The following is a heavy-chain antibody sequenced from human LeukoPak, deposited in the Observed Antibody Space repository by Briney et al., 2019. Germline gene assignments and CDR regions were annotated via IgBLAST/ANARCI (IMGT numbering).Heavy chain of an antibody. D-gene: IGHD5-18*01. V-gene: IGHV3-23*01. CDR3: ARDRWGYSYGGD. J-gene: IGHJ4*02. CDR1: GFTFSTYA. CDR2: ISGSFIGT. Sequence: GGSLRLSCAASGFTFSTYAMSWVRQAPGKGLEWVSAISGSFIGTYYADSVKGRFTISRDTSKNTLYLQMNSLRAEDTAVYYCARDRWGYSYGGDWGQGTLVTVSS.